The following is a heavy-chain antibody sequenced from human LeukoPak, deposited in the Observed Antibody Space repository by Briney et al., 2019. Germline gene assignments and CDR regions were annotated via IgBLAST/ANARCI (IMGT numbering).Heavy chain of an antibody. CDR2: ISVYNGNI. V-gene: IGHV1-18*01. CDR3: ARAGGRVVTAIDAY. Sequence: GASVKVSCKTSGYTFASYGINWVRQAPGQGLEWMGWISVYNGNINYAQKFQGRVTMTTDTSTSTVYLELRSLRSDDTAIYYCARAGGRVVTAIDAYWGQGTLVTVSS. CDR1: GYTFASYG. D-gene: IGHD2-21*02. J-gene: IGHJ4*02.